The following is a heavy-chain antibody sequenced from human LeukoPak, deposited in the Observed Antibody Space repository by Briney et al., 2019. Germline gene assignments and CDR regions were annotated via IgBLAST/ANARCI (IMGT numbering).Heavy chain of an antibody. V-gene: IGHV3-53*01. D-gene: IGHD5-18*01. CDR2: VYSGGST. CDR1: GFTVSYNY. J-gene: IGHJ4*02. CDR3: ASGGSYGLLDY. Sequence: GGSLRLSCAASGFTVSYNYMNWVCQAPGTGLEWVSVVYSGGSTYYADSVKGRFTISRDNSKNTVYLQMNSLRAEDTAVYFCASGGSYGLLDYWGQGTLVTVSS.